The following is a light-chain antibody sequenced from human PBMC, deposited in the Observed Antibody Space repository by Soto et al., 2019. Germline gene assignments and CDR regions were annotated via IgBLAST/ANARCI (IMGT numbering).Light chain of an antibody. Sequence: EIVMTQSTATLSVSPGERATLSCRASQSVSSNLAWYQQKPGQAPRLLIYGASTRATGIPARFSGSGSGTDFTLTISSLQSEDFAVYYCQQYNNWPPFTFGPGTKVDIK. J-gene: IGKJ3*01. V-gene: IGKV3-15*01. CDR3: QQYNNWPPFT. CDR2: GAS. CDR1: QSVSSN.